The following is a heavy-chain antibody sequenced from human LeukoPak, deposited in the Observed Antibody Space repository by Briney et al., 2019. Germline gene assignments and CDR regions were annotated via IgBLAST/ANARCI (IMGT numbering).Heavy chain of an antibody. Sequence: ASVKVSCKASVWTFTSYGISWLRQAPGQGLEWMGWISSYNGNTNYAQKLQGRVTMSTDTSTGTAYMELRSLRSDDTAVYYCARRTAVARRDAFDIWGQGTMVTVSS. CDR1: VWTFTSYG. D-gene: IGHD6-19*01. CDR2: ISSYNGNT. CDR3: ARRTAVARRDAFDI. J-gene: IGHJ3*02. V-gene: IGHV1-18*01.